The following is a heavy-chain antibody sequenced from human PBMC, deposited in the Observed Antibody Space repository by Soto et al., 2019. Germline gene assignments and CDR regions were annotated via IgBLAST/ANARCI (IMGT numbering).Heavy chain of an antibody. CDR3: AKDSGYQLPDNYFYYGLDV. Sequence: SLRLSCAASGFTFSSYWMSWVRQAPGKGLEWVAAISYDEIDKKYASSVKGRFTVSRDNVKNTLSLQMNSLRPEDTAVYYCAKDSGYQLPDNYFYYGLDVWGQGTTVTVSS. CDR1: GFTFSSYW. V-gene: IGHV3-30*18. D-gene: IGHD2-2*01. CDR2: ISYDEIDK. J-gene: IGHJ6*02.